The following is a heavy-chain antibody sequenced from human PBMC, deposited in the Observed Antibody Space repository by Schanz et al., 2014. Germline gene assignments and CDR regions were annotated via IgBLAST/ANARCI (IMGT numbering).Heavy chain of an antibody. D-gene: IGHD5-12*01. CDR1: GFTISAYG. CDR2: LYIGGGST. J-gene: IGHJ3*01. CDR3: ARDEGRDGYNLAFDV. V-gene: IGHV3-NL1*01. Sequence: VQVVESGGGLVQPGGSLRLSCAASGFTISAYGMHWVRQAPGKGLEWVSSLYIGGGSTRYADSVKGRFIISRDSSKNTLFLQMNSLRADDTAVYFCARDEGRDGYNLAFDVWGQGTLVTVSS.